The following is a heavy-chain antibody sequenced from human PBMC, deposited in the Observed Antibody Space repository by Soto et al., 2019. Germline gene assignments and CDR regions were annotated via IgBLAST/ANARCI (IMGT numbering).Heavy chain of an antibody. CDR2: IDPSDSST. D-gene: IGHD3-3*01. Sequence: GESLKISCKGSGYSFGNYWITWVRQMAGKGLEWMGRIDPSDSSTDYSPSFQGHVTMSVDKSINTAYLQWSGLEASDTAIYYRALPLHYDFWGRLVNYGMDVWGPGTTVTVSS. CDR1: GYSFGNYW. J-gene: IGHJ6*02. CDR3: ALPLHYDFWGRLVNYGMDV. V-gene: IGHV5-10-1*01.